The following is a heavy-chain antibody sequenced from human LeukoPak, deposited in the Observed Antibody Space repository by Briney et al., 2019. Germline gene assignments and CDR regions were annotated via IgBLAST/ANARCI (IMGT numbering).Heavy chain of an antibody. Sequence: PSETLSLTCAVYGGSFSGYYWSWIRQPPGKGLEWIGEINHSGSTNYNPSLKSRVTISVDTSKNQFSLTLSSVTAADTAVYYCARTLRYFDWLSTPYLYYFDYWGQGTLVTVSS. D-gene: IGHD3-9*01. CDR2: INHSGST. J-gene: IGHJ4*02. CDR1: GGSFSGYY. V-gene: IGHV4-34*01. CDR3: ARTLRYFDWLSTPYLYYFDY.